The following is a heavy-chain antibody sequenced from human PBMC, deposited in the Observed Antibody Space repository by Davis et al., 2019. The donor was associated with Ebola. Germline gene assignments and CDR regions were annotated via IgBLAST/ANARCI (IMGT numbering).Heavy chain of an antibody. CDR3: ARPVVGAARVDY. CDR2: IYYSGRT. CDR1: GGSISSGGYY. D-gene: IGHD1-26*01. Sequence: SETLSLTCSVAGGSISSGGYYWGWIRQPPGKGLEWIGSIYYSGRTYYNPSLKSRVTISVDTPKNQFSLKLSSVTAADTAVYYCARPVVGAARVDYWGQGTLVTVSS. V-gene: IGHV4-39*01. J-gene: IGHJ4*02.